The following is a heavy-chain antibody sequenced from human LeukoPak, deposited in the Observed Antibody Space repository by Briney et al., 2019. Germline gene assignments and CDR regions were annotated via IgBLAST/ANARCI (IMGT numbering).Heavy chain of an antibody. CDR1: GFTFDDYA. CDR3: EKDMLPTYRRGWYSVFDI. D-gene: IGHD6-19*01. V-gene: IGHV3-9*01. Sequence: GGSLRLSCAASGFTFDDYAMHWVRQAPGKGLEWVSGISWNSGSIGYADSVKGRFTISRDNAKNSLYLQMNSLRAEDTALYYCEKDMLPTYRRGWYSVFDIWAKGTMVTVSS. J-gene: IGHJ3*02. CDR2: ISWNSGSI.